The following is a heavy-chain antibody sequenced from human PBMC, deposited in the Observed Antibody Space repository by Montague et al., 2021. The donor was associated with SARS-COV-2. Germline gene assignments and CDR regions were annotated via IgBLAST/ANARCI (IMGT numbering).Heavy chain of an antibody. CDR3: ARGSGCSGGSCYSEWDPYDCDGMDV. Sequence: SETLSLTCAVYGGSFSGYYWSWIRQPPGKGLEWIGEINHSGSTYYNPSLKSRVTISVDTSKNQFSLKLSSVTAADTAVYYCARGSGCSGGSCYSEWDPYDCDGMDVWGQGTTVTVSS. J-gene: IGHJ6*02. CDR1: GGSFSGYY. V-gene: IGHV4-34*01. CDR2: INHSGST. D-gene: IGHD2-15*01.